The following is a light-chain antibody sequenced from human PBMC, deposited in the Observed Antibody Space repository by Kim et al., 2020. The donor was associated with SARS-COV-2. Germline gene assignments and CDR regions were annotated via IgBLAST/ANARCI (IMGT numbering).Light chain of an antibody. CDR2: GAS. J-gene: IGKJ4*01. V-gene: IGKV3-15*01. CDR1: QSVRSN. CDR3: QHYNNWPLT. Sequence: VSPGERATLSCRASQSVRSNLAWYQQKPGQAPRFLIYGASTRATGVPARFSGSGSGTEFTLTISSLQSEDFAVYYCQHYNNWPLTFGGGTKVDIK.